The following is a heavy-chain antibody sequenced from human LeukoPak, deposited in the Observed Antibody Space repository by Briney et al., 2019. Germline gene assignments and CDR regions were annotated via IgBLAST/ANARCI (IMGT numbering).Heavy chain of an antibody. J-gene: IGHJ6*03. D-gene: IGHD2-2*01. CDR2: IYYSEST. V-gene: IGHV4-31*11. CDR1: GGSIDSTGYY. CDR3: ARATDIVVEGYYYYMDV. Sequence: SQTLSLTCAVAGGSIDSTGYYWTWVRQYPGKGLEWIGYIYYSESTYYNPSLKSRATISLDTSKNEFSLKLSSVTAADTAVYYCARATDIVVEGYYYYMDVWGKGTTVTVSS.